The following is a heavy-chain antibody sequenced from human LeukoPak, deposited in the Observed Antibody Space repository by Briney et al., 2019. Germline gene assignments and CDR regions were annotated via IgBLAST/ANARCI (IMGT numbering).Heavy chain of an antibody. V-gene: IGHV4-30-4*01. CDR3: ARDGWYARAYFDY. J-gene: IGHJ4*02. D-gene: IGHD6-19*01. Sequence: PSETLSLTCTVSGGSISSADYYWSWIRQPPGKGLEWIGYIYYSGNTYYNPSLMSRVTISVDTSKNQFSLKLSSVTAADTAVYYCARDGWYARAYFDYWGQGTLVTVSS. CDR1: GGSISSADYY. CDR2: IYYSGNT.